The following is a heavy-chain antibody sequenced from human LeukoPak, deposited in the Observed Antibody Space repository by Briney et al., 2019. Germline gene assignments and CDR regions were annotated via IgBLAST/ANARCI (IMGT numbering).Heavy chain of an antibody. D-gene: IGHD5-18*01. V-gene: IGHV3-30*18. CDR2: ISSYGSNK. J-gene: IGHJ4*02. CDR1: KFSFSVYT. Sequence: GGSLRLSCAVSKFSFSVYTMHWVRQAPGKGLEWVALISSYGSNKYYADSVRGRFTISRDNSKNTLYLQMNSLRAEDTAVYYCAKELDVDTPVVDYWGQGTLVTVSS. CDR3: AKELDVDTPVVDY.